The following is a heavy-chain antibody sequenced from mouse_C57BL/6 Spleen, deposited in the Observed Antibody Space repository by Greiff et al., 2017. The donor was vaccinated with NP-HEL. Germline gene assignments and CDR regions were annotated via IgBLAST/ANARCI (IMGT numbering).Heavy chain of an antibody. CDR3: ARDRGLRRGLAY. CDR2: ISDGGSYT. CDR1: GFTFSSYA. Sequence: EVQRVESGGGLVKPGGSLKLSCAASGFTFSSYAMSWVRQTPEKRLEWVATISDGGSYTYYPDNVKGRFTISRDNAKNNLYLQMSHLKSEDTAMYYCARDRGLRRGLAYWGQGTLVTVSA. J-gene: IGHJ3*01. D-gene: IGHD2-4*01. V-gene: IGHV5-4*01.